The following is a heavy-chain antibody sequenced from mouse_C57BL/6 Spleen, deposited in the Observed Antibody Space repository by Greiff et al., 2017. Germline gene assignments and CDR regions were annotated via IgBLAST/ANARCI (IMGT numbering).Heavy chain of an antibody. V-gene: IGHV1-55*01. CDR1: GYTFTSYW. CDR2: IYPGSGST. D-gene: IGHD2-5*01. Sequence: QVQLQQPGAELVKPGASVKMSCKASGYTFTSYWITWVKQRPGQGLEWIGEIYPGSGSTNYNEKLKSKATLTVDPSSSTAYMQLSRLTAEDSAVYYGARKAYYSIYDFYEWGQGTTLTVSS. CDR3: ARKAYYSIYDFYE. J-gene: IGHJ2*01.